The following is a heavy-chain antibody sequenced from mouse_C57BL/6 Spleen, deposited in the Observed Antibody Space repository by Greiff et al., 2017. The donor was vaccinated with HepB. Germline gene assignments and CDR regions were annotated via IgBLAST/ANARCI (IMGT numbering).Heavy chain of an antibody. J-gene: IGHJ1*03. Sequence: LQQSGAELVRPGSSVKLSCKDSYYAFMASAMHWVKQRPGHGLEWIGSFTKYSDATEYSENFKGKATLTEDTSSSTAYMGLSSLTSEDSAVYYCAESELGLWYFAVWGTGTMVTVSA. D-gene: IGHD4-1*01. CDR1: YYAFMASA. V-gene: IGHV1-49*01. CDR2: FTKYSDAT. CDR3: AESELGLWYFAV.